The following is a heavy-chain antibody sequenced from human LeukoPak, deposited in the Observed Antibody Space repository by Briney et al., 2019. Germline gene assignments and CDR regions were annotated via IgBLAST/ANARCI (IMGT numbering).Heavy chain of an antibody. CDR3: ARVGGRYSPLGY. Sequence: GGSLRPSCAASGFTFSSYWMSWVRQAPGKGLEWVANIKQDGSEKYYVDSVKGRFTISRDNDKNSLFLQMTSLRAEDTAVYYCARVGGRYSPLGYWGQGTLVTVSS. CDR1: GFTFSSYW. CDR2: IKQDGSEK. D-gene: IGHD3-16*02. J-gene: IGHJ4*02. V-gene: IGHV3-7*01.